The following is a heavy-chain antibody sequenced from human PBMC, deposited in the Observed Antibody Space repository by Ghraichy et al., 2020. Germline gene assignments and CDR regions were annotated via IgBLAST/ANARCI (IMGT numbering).Heavy chain of an antibody. Sequence: GGSLRLSCAASGFTFSHFVMSWVRQAPGKGLEWLSAISGSGATTYYADSVKGRFTISRDNSNDMLYMQMNSLRAEDTAVYYCAKAISSWNGGYWGQGTLVTVSS. J-gene: IGHJ4*02. CDR2: ISGSGATT. CDR1: GFTFSHFV. D-gene: IGHD6-13*01. V-gene: IGHV3-23*01. CDR3: AKAISSWNGGY.